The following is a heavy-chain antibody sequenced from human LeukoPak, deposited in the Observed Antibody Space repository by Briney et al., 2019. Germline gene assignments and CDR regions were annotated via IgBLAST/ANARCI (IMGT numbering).Heavy chain of an antibody. CDR2: IYTSGST. CDR3: ARDTGYQDIVVVPAAINYYYYYMDV. V-gene: IGHV4-4*07. D-gene: IGHD2-2*01. Sequence: KASETLSLTCTVSGGSISSYYWSWSRQPAGRGLEWIGRIYTSGSTNYNPSLKSRVTMSVDTSKNQFSLKLSSVTAADTAVYYCARDTGYQDIVVVPAAINYYYYYMDVWAKGPRSPSP. J-gene: IGHJ6*03. CDR1: GGSISSYY.